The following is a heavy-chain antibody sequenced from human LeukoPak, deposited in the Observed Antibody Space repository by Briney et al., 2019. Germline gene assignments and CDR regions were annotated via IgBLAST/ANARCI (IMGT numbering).Heavy chain of an antibody. D-gene: IGHD3-10*01. Sequence: GGSLRLSCAVSGLTVSSNYMSWVRQAPGQGLEWVSVIYSGGGTYYADSVKGRFTISRDNSKNTVYLQMNSLRVEDTAVYYCARSRGTFFPHDYWGQGTLVTVSS. CDR3: ARSRGTFFPHDY. CDR2: IYSGGGT. V-gene: IGHV3-66*01. CDR1: GLTVSSNY. J-gene: IGHJ4*02.